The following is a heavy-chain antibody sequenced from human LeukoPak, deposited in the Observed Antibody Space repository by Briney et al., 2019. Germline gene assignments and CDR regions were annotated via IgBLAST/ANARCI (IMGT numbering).Heavy chain of an antibody. J-gene: IGHJ4*02. V-gene: IGHV3-30*02. CDR3: ARQGDGYTAREFDY. CDR1: GFTFSSYG. Sequence: PGGSLRLSCAASGFTFSSYGMHWVRQAPGKGLEWVAFIRYDGSNKYYADSVKGRFTISRDNSKNTLYLQMNSLRAEDTAVYYCARQGDGYTAREFDYWGQGTLVTVSS. D-gene: IGHD5-24*01. CDR2: IRYDGSNK.